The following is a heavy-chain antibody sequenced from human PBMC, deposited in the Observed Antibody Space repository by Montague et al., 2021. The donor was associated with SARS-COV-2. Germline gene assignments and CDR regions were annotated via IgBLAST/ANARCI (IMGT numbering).Heavy chain of an antibody. CDR1: GGSISSTY. V-gene: IGHV4-4*08. J-gene: IGHJ6*02. CDR2: IYYTGST. D-gene: IGHD2-8*01. Sequence: SETLSLTCTVSGGSISSTYWCWIRQPPGKGLEWIGYIYYTGSTDXNPSLKSRVTISVDTSKNQLSLKLISATAADTAVDFCARDMSDCSKGICHTYYYYGWDVWGQGTTVTVSS. CDR3: ARDMSDCSKGICHTYYYYGWDV.